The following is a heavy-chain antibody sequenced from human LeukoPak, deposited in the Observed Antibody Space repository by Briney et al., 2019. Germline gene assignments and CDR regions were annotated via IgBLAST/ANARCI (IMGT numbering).Heavy chain of an antibody. CDR2: IRYDGSDK. D-gene: IGHD3-3*01. CDR3: AKDGKYYDFWSGYYTGFETGYYMDV. J-gene: IGHJ6*03. V-gene: IGHV3-30*02. Sequence: GGSLRLSCAASGFTFSSYGMHWVRQAPGKGPEWVAFIRYDGSDKYYADSVKGRFTISRDNSKNTLYLQMNSLRAEDTAVYYCAKDGKYYDFWSGYYTGFETGYYMDVWGKGTTVTVSS. CDR1: GFTFSSYG.